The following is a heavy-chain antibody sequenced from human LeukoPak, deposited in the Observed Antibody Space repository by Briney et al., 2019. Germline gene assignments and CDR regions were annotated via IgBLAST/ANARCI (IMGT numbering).Heavy chain of an antibody. CDR1: GGSFSGYY. J-gene: IGHJ5*02. D-gene: IGHD1-26*01. V-gene: IGHV4-34*01. Sequence: PSETLSLTCAVYGGSFSGYYWSWIRQPPGKGLEWIGEINHSGSTNYNPSLKSRVTISVDTSKNQFSLKLSSVTAADTAVYYCARCPVGAIPNRRHPGGIWFDPWGQGTLVTVSS. CDR3: ARCPVGAIPNRRHPGGIWFDP. CDR2: INHSGST.